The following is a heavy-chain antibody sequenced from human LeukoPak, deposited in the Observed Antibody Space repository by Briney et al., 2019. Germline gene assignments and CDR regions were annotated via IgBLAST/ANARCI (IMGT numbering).Heavy chain of an antibody. D-gene: IGHD6-13*01. Sequence: PSQTLSLTCAVSGGSISSGGYSWSWIRQPPGKGLEWIGYIYHSGSTYYNPSLKSRVTISVDRSKNQFSLKLSSVTAADTAVYYCARGSSSRAADAFDIWGQGTMVTVSS. V-gene: IGHV4-30-2*01. J-gene: IGHJ3*02. CDR2: IYHSGST. CDR3: ARGSSSRAADAFDI. CDR1: GGSISSGGYS.